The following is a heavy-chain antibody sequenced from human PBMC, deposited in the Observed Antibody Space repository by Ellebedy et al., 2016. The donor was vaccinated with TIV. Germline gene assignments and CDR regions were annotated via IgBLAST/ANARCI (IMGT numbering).Heavy chain of an antibody. J-gene: IGHJ5*02. V-gene: IGHV3-30-3*02. D-gene: IGHD3-10*01. Sequence: PGGSLRLSCAASGFTFSNYAMNRVRQAPGKGLEWVAAISYDGSNKYYADSVKGRFTISRDDSKNTLFLQMDSLRAEDTTVYYCAKSRGPSSGSFDHWGQGALVTVSS. CDR2: ISYDGSNK. CDR3: AKSRGPSSGSFDH. CDR1: GFTFSNYA.